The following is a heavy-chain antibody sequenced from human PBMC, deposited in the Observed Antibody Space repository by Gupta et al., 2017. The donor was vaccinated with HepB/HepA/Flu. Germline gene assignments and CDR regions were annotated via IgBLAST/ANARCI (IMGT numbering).Heavy chain of an antibody. CDR3: ARGGNWNYARHFDF. CDR1: GFTLSNYY. CDR2: IDLNGGGT. D-gene: IGHD1-7*01. J-gene: IGHJ4*02. V-gene: IGHV1-2*02. Sequence: VHLVQSGAEVKKPGASVKVSCKASGFTLSNYYMHWVRQAPGQGPEWMGWIDLNGGGTKYEQKFQGRVAMTRDTSISTAYMELSSLRSDDTAIYYCARGGNWNYARHFDFWGQGTLVTVSS.